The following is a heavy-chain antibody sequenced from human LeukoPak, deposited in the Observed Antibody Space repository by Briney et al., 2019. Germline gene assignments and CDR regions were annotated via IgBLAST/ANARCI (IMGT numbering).Heavy chain of an antibody. CDR2: IYYSGST. V-gene: IGHV4-59*01. J-gene: IGHJ6*02. D-gene: IGHD4-17*01. Sequence: SETLSLTCTVSGGSISSYYWSWIRQPPGKGLEWIGYIYYSGSTNYNPSLKSRVTISVDTSKNQFSLKLSSVTAADTAVYYCARGGRVTTYDYHGMDVWGQGTTVTVSS. CDR1: GGSISSYY. CDR3: ARGGRVTTYDYHGMDV.